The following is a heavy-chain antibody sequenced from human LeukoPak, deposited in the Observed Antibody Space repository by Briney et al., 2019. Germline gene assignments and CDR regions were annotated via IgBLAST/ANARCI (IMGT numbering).Heavy chain of an antibody. V-gene: IGHV3-30*04. CDR2: ISYDGSNK. D-gene: IGHD4-17*01. Sequence: PGRSLRLSCAASGFTFSSYAMHWVRQAPGKGLEWLAVISYDGSNKYYADSVKGRFTISRDNSKNTLYLQMNSLRAEDTAVYYCARGTTVTDYFDYWGQGTLVTVSS. CDR3: ARGTTVTDYFDY. J-gene: IGHJ4*02. CDR1: GFTFSSYA.